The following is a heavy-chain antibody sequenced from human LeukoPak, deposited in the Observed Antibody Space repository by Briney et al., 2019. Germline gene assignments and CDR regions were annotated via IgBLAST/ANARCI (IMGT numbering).Heavy chain of an antibody. CDR2: IYYTGGT. D-gene: IGHD3-10*01. J-gene: IGHJ3*02. Sequence: SETLSLTCTVSGGSISPYYWSWIRQPPGKGLEWIGYIYYTGGTYDNPSLKSRVTISVDTSKNQFSLKLTSVTAADTAVYYCARAYYYGSGTFDIWGQGTMVTVSS. V-gene: IGHV4-59*01. CDR1: GGSISPYY. CDR3: ARAYYYGSGTFDI.